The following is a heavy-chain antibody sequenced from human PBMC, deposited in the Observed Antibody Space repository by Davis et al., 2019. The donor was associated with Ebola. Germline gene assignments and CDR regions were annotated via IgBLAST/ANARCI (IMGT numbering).Heavy chain of an antibody. CDR1: GYTFTDYY. CDR2: INPRGDST. V-gene: IGHV1-46*01. Sequence: ASVKVSCKPSGYTFTDYYIHWVRQAPGQGLEWMGIINPRGDSTRYAPKFQGRVTMTTDTSTSTAYMELRDLRSDDTALYYCARGAQWLGMPFDYWGQGTLVTVSS. J-gene: IGHJ4*02. D-gene: IGHD6-19*01. CDR3: ARGAQWLGMPFDY.